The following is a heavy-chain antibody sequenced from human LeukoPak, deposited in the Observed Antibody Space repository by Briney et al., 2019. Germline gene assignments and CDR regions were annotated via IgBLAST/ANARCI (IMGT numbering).Heavy chain of an antibody. CDR2: IILIFGTA. V-gene: IGHV1-69*05. D-gene: IGHD2-2*01. Sequence: SVKVSCKASGGTFSSYAISWVRQAPGQGLEWMGGIILIFGTANYAQKFQGRVTITTDESTSTAYMELSSLRSEDTAVYYCARENIVVVPAAIRYFDYWGQGTLVTVSS. CDR1: GGTFSSYA. J-gene: IGHJ4*02. CDR3: ARENIVVVPAAIRYFDY.